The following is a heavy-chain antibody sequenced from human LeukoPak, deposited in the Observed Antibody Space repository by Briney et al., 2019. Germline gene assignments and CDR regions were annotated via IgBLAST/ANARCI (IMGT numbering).Heavy chain of an antibody. Sequence: ASVKVPCKASGYTFTSYGISWVRQAPGQGLEWMGWISAYNGNTNYAQKLQGRVTMTTDTSTSTAYMELRSLRSDDTAVYYCASPDPYYYDSSGYSLDYWGQGTLVTVSS. D-gene: IGHD3-22*01. CDR3: ASPDPYYYDSSGYSLDY. CDR1: GYTFTSYG. J-gene: IGHJ4*02. V-gene: IGHV1-18*01. CDR2: ISAYNGNT.